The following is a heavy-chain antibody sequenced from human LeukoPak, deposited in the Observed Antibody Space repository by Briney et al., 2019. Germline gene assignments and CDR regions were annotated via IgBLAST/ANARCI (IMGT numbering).Heavy chain of an antibody. J-gene: IGHJ4*02. D-gene: IGHD3-10*01. Sequence: PGGSLRLSCAASGFTFTIYWMTWVRQAPGKGLEWVANIKQDGSEKYYVDSVKGRFTISRDNAKNSLYLQMNSLRAEDTAVYYCARDITDYDYWGQGTLVTVSS. CDR3: ARDITDYDY. CDR1: GFTFTIYW. CDR2: IKQDGSEK. V-gene: IGHV3-7*04.